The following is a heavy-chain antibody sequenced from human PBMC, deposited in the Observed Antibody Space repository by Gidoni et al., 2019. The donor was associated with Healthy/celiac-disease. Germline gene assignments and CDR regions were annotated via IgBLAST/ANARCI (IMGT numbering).Heavy chain of an antibody. CDR1: GGSISSSSYY. V-gene: IGHV4-39*01. J-gene: IGHJ4*02. Sequence: QLQLQESGPGLVKPSETLSLTCTVSGGSISSSSYYWGWIRQPPGKGLEWIGSIYYSGSTYYNPSLKSRVTISVDTSKNQFSLKLSSVTAADTAVYYCARRGALTGYYALFDYWGQGTLVTVSS. D-gene: IGHD3-9*01. CDR2: IYYSGST. CDR3: ARRGALTGYYALFDY.